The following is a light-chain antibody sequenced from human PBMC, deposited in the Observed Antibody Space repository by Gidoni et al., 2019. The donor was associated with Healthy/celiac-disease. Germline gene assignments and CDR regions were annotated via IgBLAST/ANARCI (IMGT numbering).Light chain of an antibody. CDR3: GTWDSSLSAVV. CDR1: SSNIGNNY. V-gene: IGLV1-51*01. J-gene: IGLJ2*01. Sequence: QSVLTPPPSVSAAPGQKVTISCSGSSSNIGNNYVSWYQQLPGTAPKLLIYDNNKRPSGIPDRFSGSKSGTSATLSITGLQTGDEADYYCGTWDSSLSAVVFGGGTKLTVL. CDR2: DNN.